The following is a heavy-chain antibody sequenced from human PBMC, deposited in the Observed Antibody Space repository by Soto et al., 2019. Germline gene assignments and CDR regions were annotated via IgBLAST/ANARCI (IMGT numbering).Heavy chain of an antibody. Sequence: GGSLILSCAASGFTFSSYSMSWVRQSPGKGLECVSSISSSSSYIYYADSVKGRFTISRDNAKNSLYLQMNSLRAEDTAAYYCARDLISYGDYDRLGWFDPWGQGTLVTVSS. D-gene: IGHD4-17*01. CDR1: GFTFSSYS. CDR2: ISSSSSYI. J-gene: IGHJ5*02. CDR3: ARDLISYGDYDRLGWFDP. V-gene: IGHV3-21*01.